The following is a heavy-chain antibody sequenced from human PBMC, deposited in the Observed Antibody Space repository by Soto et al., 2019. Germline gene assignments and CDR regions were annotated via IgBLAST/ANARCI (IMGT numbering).Heavy chain of an antibody. J-gene: IGHJ3*02. CDR2: IYYSGST. Sequence: PSETLSLTCTVSGGSISSYYWSWIRQPPGKGLEWIGYIYYSGSTNYNPSLKGRVTISVDTSKNQFSLKLSSVTAADTAVYYCARGDYGGNSRIDAFDIWGQGTMVTVSS. V-gene: IGHV4-59*01. CDR1: GGSISSYY. CDR3: ARGDYGGNSRIDAFDI. D-gene: IGHD4-17*01.